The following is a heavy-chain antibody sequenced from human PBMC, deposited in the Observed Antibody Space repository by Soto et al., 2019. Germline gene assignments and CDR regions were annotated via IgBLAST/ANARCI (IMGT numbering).Heavy chain of an antibody. V-gene: IGHV3-30*18. Sequence: GGSLRLSCAASGFTFSSYGMHWVRQAPGKGLEWVAVISYDGSNKYYADSVKGRFTISRDNSKNTLYLQMNSLRAEDTAVYYCAKKVGAPKSPDFDIWGQGTMVTVSS. D-gene: IGHD1-26*01. CDR1: GFTFSSYG. CDR3: AKKVGAPKSPDFDI. J-gene: IGHJ3*02. CDR2: ISYDGSNK.